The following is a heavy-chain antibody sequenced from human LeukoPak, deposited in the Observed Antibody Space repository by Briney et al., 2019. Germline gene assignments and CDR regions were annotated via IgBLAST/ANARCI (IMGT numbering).Heavy chain of an antibody. V-gene: IGHV4-59*01. CDR2: IYYSGST. J-gene: IGHJ1*01. CDR3: ARGGWYKGYFQH. Sequence: SETLSLTCTVSGGSISSYYWSWIRQPPGKGLEWIGYIYYSGSTTYNPSLKSRVTISVDPSKNQFSLKLSSVTAADTAVYYCARGGWYKGYFQHWGQGTLVTVSS. CDR1: GGSISSYY. D-gene: IGHD1-1*01.